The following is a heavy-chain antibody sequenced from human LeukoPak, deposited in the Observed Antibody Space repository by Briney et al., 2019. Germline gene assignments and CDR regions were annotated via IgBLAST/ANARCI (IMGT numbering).Heavy chain of an antibody. J-gene: IGHJ3*02. CDR1: GFTFSNYA. CDR2: ISGSGGST. D-gene: IGHD6-25*01. CDR3: ARGQDSSGKWRAFDI. V-gene: IGHV3-23*01. Sequence: GGSLRLSCAASGFTFSNYAMSWVRQAPGKGLEWVSAISGSGGSTYYADSVKGRFTISRDNSKNTLYLQMNSLRAEDTAVYYCARGQDSSGKWRAFDIWGQGTMVTVSS.